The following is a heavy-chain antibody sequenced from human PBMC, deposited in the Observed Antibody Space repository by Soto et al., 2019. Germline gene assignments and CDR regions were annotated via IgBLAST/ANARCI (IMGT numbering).Heavy chain of an antibody. J-gene: IGHJ5*02. D-gene: IGHD6-13*01. CDR2: IYYSGST. CDR3: ARGLLGPRVSRFDP. Sequence: SETLSLTCTVSGGSISSGGYYWSWIRQHPGKGLEWIGYIYYSGSTYYNPSLKSRVTISVDTSKNQFSLKLSSVTAADTDVYYCARGLLGPRVSRFDPWGQGTLVTVSS. CDR1: GGSISSGGYY. V-gene: IGHV4-31*03.